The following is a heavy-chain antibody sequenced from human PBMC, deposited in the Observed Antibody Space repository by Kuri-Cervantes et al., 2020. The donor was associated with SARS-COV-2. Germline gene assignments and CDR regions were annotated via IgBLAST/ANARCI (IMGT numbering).Heavy chain of an antibody. CDR1: GYTFTGYY. CDR3: ARDADSSSWYPGAFDI. Sequence: ASVKVSCKASGYTFTGYYMHWVRQAPGRGLEWMGRINPNSGGTNYAQKFQGRVTMTRDTSIGTAYMELSRLRSDDTAVYYCARDADSSSWYPGAFDIWGQGTMVTVSS. D-gene: IGHD6-13*01. J-gene: IGHJ3*02. V-gene: IGHV1-2*06. CDR2: INPNSGGT.